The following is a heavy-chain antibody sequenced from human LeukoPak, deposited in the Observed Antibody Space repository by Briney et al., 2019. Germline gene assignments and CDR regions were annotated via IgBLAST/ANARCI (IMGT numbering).Heavy chain of an antibody. D-gene: IGHD2-2*01. Sequence: PGRSLRLSCAASGFTFSSYGMHWVRQAPGKGLEWVAVISYDGSNKYYADSVKGRFTISRDNSKNTLYLQMNILRGEHTAVHYCAKEYCRSTSCYWGLDYWGQGTLVTVSS. V-gene: IGHV3-30*18. CDR3: AKEYCRSTSCYWGLDY. J-gene: IGHJ4*02. CDR1: GFTFSSYG. CDR2: ISYDGSNK.